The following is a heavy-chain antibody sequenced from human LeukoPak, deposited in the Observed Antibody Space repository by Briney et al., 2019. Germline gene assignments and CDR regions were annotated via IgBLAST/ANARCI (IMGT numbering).Heavy chain of an antibody. CDR2: IYYSGST. CDR1: GGSISSGDYY. Sequence: PSETLSLTCTVSGGSISSGDYYWIWIRQPPGKGLEWIGYIYYSGSTYYNPSLKSRVTISVDTSKNQFSLKLSSVTAADTTVYYCARVAPVKDAFDIWGQGTMVTVSS. V-gene: IGHV4-30-4*08. CDR3: ARVAPVKDAFDI. J-gene: IGHJ3*02.